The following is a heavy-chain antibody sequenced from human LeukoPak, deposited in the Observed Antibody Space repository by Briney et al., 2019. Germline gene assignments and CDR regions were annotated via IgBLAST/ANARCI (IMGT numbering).Heavy chain of an antibody. Sequence: ASVKVSCKASGYTFTSYYMHWVRQAPGQGLEWMGTINPSGGSTSYAQKFQGRVTMTRDTSTSTVYMELSSLRSDDTAVYYCARADINYYYGMDVWGQGTTVTVAS. CDR3: ARADINYYYGMDV. J-gene: IGHJ6*02. CDR2: INPSGGST. V-gene: IGHV1-46*01. D-gene: IGHD2-15*01. CDR1: GYTFTSYY.